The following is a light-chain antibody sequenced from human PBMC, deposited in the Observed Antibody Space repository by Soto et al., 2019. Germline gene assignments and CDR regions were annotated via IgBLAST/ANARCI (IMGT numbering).Light chain of an antibody. V-gene: IGLV2-14*01. CDR2: EVS. Sequence: QSVLTQXASVSGSPGQSITISCTGTSSDVGGYNYVSWYQQHPGKAPKLMIYEVSNRPSGVSNRFSGSKSGNTASLTISGLKAEDEADYYCSSYTSSSTPYVFGTGTKVTV. J-gene: IGLJ1*01. CDR3: SSYTSSSTPYV. CDR1: SSDVGGYNY.